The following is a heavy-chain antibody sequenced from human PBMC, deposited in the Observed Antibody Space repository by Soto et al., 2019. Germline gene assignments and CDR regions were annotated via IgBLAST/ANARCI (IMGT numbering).Heavy chain of an antibody. CDR3: ASEFHSTKYSSRAPVDY. D-gene: IGHD6-19*01. Sequence: ASVKVSCKASGGTFSSYAISWVRQAPGQGLEWMGGIIPIFGTANYAQKFQGRVTITADESTSTAYMELSSLRSEDTAVYYCASEFHSTKYSSRAPVDYWGQGTLVTVSS. CDR1: GGTFSSYA. J-gene: IGHJ4*02. CDR2: IIPIFGTA. V-gene: IGHV1-69*13.